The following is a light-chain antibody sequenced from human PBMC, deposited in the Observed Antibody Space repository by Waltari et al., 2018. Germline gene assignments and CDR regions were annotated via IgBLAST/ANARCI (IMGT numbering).Light chain of an antibody. J-gene: IGKJ3*01. CDR2: AAS. CDR3: QQYYTVIT. V-gene: IGKV1-NL1*01. Sequence: DIQMTQSPSSLSASVGDRVSISCRASEDISDSLAWYQQKPGKAPTLLVYAASRLKSGVPSRISGSGSGTDYTLTISSLQPEDFAAYYCQQYYTVITFGPGTKVDI. CDR1: EDISDS.